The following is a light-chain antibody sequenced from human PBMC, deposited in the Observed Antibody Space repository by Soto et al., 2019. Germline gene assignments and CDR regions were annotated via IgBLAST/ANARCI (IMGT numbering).Light chain of an antibody. CDR1: SSNIGSNY. CDR2: RNN. Sequence: QSVLTQPPSASGTPGQRVTISCSGSSSNIGSNYVYWYQQLPGTAPKLLIYRNNQRPSGVPDRFSGSKSGTSASLAISGLRSEDEADYYCAAGDDSLGRVVFGGGTKLTVL. CDR3: AAGDDSLGRVV. J-gene: IGLJ2*01. V-gene: IGLV1-47*01.